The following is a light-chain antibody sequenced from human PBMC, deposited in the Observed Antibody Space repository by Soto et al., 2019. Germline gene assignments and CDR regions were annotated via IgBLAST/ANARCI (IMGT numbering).Light chain of an antibody. CDR1: QSVSSSY. Sequence: EIVLTQSPGTLSLSPGERATLSCRASQSVSSSYLAWYQRKPGQAPRLLIYGASSRATGIPDRLSGGGSGTDFTLTISRLEPEDFAVYYCQQYHNSPPTFGQGTKVDIK. J-gene: IGKJ1*01. CDR2: GAS. V-gene: IGKV3-20*01. CDR3: QQYHNSPPT.